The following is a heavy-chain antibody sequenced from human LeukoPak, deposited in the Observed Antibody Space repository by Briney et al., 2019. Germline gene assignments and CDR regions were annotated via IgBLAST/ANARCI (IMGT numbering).Heavy chain of an antibody. CDR2: ISGSGGST. CDR1: GFTFSSYA. D-gene: IGHD4-17*01. CDR3: ARDYSTVTTFFDY. J-gene: IGHJ4*02. Sequence: PGGSLRLSCVVSGFTFSSYAMSWVRQAPGKGLEWVSGISGSGGSTHYADSVKGRFTISRDNTKNSLYLQMNSLRAEDTAVYYCARDYSTVTTFFDYWGQGTLVTVSS. V-gene: IGHV3-23*01.